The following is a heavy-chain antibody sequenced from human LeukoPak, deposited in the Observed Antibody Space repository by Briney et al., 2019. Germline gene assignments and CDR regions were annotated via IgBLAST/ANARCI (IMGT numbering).Heavy chain of an antibody. Sequence: ASVKVSCKTSGYIFTDSDINWVRQATRQGFEWMGWMNPKGGYTGYAQKFQGRVTMTRNTSINTAYMELSSLQSDDTAVYYCARGDHFDFWNGYPNWGQGTLVTVSS. V-gene: IGHV1-8*02. CDR2: MNPKGGYT. D-gene: IGHD3-3*01. CDR1: GYIFTDSD. J-gene: IGHJ4*02. CDR3: ARGDHFDFWNGYPN.